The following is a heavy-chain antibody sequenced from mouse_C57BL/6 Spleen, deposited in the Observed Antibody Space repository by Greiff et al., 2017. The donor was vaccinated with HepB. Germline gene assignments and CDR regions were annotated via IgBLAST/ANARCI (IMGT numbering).Heavy chain of an antibody. CDR1: GFTFTDYY. J-gene: IGHJ2*01. CDR2: IRNKANGYTT. D-gene: IGHD6-5*01. V-gene: IGHV7-3*01. CDR3: ARYPYPYYFDY. Sequence: EVMLVESGGGLVQPGGSLSLSCAASGFTFTDYYMSWVRQPPGKALEWLGFIRNKANGYTTEYSASVKGRFTISRDNSQSILYLQMNALRAEDSATYYCARYPYPYYFDYWGQGTTLTVSS.